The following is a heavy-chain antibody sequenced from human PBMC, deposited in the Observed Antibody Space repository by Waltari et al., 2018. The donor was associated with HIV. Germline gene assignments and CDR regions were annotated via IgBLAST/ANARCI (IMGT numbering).Heavy chain of an antibody. CDR3: ARENDTSWRALGH. J-gene: IGHJ4*02. Sequence: QVQLQESGPGLVKPSETLSLTCTVSGGSISGYYWSWIQQPGGKGLEWIGRMSTSGSTNYNASLESRVTMSVDTSKNQFSLKLSSVTAADTAVYYCARENDTSWRALGHWGQGTLVTVSS. V-gene: IGHV4-4*07. CDR2: MSTSGST. CDR1: GGSISGYY. D-gene: IGHD3-16*01.